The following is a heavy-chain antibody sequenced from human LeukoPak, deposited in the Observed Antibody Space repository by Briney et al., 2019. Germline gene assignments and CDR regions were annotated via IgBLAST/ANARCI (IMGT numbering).Heavy chain of an antibody. D-gene: IGHD3-22*01. CDR1: GFTFSSYG. CDR3: ARRNTYYYDSSGYYYGNY. Sequence: PGGSLRLSCAASGFTFSSYGMHWVRQAPGKGLEWVAFIRYDGSNKYYADSVKGRFTISRDNSKNTLYPQMNSLRAEDTAVYYCARRNTYYYDSSGYYYGNYWGQGTLVTVSS. J-gene: IGHJ4*02. CDR2: IRYDGSNK. V-gene: IGHV3-30*02.